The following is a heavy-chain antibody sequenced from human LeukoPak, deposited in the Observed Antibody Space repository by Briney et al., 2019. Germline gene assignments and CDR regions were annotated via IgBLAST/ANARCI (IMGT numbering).Heavy chain of an antibody. V-gene: IGHV3-73*01. CDR3: TSISRYCSGGTPGCYYYYYMDA. Sequence: GGSLRLSCAASGFTFSGSAMHWVRQASGKGLEWVGRIRSKANSYATAYAASVKGRFTISRDDSKNTAYLQMNSLKTEDTAVYYCTSISRYCSGGTPGCYYYYYMDAWGKGTTVTISS. CDR2: IRSKANSYAT. J-gene: IGHJ6*03. CDR1: GFTFSGSA. D-gene: IGHD2-15*01.